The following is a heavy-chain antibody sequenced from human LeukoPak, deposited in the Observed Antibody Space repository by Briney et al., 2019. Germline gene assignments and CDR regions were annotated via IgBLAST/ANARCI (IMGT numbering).Heavy chain of an antibody. D-gene: IGHD2-15*01. J-gene: IGHJ4*02. CDR3: AKSPVSSCRGSFCYPFDY. Sequence: PGGSLRLSCAASGFTVSNNYMSWVRQAPGKGLEWVSTIYSGGSTYYADSVKGRFTISRDNSRNTLYLQMNTLRAEDTAVYFCAKSPVSSCRGSFCYPFDYWGQGNLVTVSS. V-gene: IGHV3-53*01. CDR2: IYSGGST. CDR1: GFTVSNNY.